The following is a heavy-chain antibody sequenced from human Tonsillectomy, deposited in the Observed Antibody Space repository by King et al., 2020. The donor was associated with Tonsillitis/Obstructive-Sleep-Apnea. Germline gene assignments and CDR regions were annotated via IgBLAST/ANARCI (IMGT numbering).Heavy chain of an antibody. Sequence: VQLVESGGGLVQPGGSLRLSCAASGFTFSSYSMNLVRQAPGKGLEWVSYISSSSSTIYYAYSVKGRFTISRDNAMNSRYLQMNSLRDEDTAVYYCARDGGDGFDYWGQGTLVTVSS. V-gene: IGHV3-48*02. CDR2: ISSSSSTI. CDR1: GFTFSSYS. D-gene: IGHD2-21*02. J-gene: IGHJ4*02. CDR3: ARDGGDGFDY.